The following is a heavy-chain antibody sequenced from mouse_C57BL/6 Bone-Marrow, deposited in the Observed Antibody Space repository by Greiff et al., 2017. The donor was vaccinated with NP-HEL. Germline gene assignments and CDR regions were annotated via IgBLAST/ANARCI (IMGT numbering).Heavy chain of an antibody. CDR3: ARMVTTGYYFDY. CDR1: GYTFTSYG. V-gene: IGHV1-81*01. CDR2: IYPRSGNT. Sequence: VQLQQSGAELARPGASVKLSCKASGYTFTSYGISWVQQRTGQGLEWIGEIYPRSGNTYYNEKFKGKATLTADKSYSTAYMELRSLMSEDSAVYFCARMVTTGYYFDYWGQGTTLTVSS. D-gene: IGHD2-2*01. J-gene: IGHJ2*01.